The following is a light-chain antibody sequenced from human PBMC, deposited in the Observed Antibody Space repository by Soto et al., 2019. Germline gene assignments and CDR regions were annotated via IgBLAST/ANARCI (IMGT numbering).Light chain of an antibody. V-gene: IGKV3-15*01. J-gene: IGKJ4*01. CDR3: QHYNNWVGT. CDR1: PSVSNN. CDR2: GAS. Sequence: EIVLAQSPGTLSLSPGVRATLSCRASPSVSNNYLAWYQQKPGQAPRLLIYGASTRATGIPARFSGSGSGTEFTLTISSLQSEDFTVYYCQHYNNWVGTFGGGTKVDIK.